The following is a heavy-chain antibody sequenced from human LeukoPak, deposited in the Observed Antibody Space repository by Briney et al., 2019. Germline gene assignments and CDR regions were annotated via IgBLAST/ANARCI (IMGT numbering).Heavy chain of an antibody. Sequence: SETLSLTCTVSGGSISSSSYYWGWIRQPPGKGLEWIGSIYYSGSTYYNPSLKSRVTISVDTSKNQFSLKLSSVTAEDTAVYYCARDPYYFGPGSYVYFDNWGQGTLVTVSS. V-gene: IGHV4-39*07. CDR3: ARDPYYFGPGSYVYFDN. J-gene: IGHJ4*02. D-gene: IGHD3-10*01. CDR2: IYYSGST. CDR1: GGSISSSSYY.